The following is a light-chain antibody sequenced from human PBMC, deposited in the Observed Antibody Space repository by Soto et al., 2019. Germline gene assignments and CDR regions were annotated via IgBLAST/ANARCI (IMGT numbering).Light chain of an antibody. CDR3: CSYTGSYTFGV. J-gene: IGLJ3*02. Sequence: QSVLTQPRSVSGSPGQSVTISCTGTSSDVGGYNYISWHQQHPGKAPKVMIYDVSKRPSGVPDRFSGSKSGNTASLTISGLQAEDEADYYCCSYTGSYTFGVFGGGPKLTVL. CDR2: DVS. V-gene: IGLV2-11*01. CDR1: SSDVGGYNY.